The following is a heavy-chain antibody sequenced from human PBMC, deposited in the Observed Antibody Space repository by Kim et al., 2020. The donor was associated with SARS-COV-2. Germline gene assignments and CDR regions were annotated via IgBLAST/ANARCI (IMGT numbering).Heavy chain of an antibody. V-gene: IGHV5-51*01. J-gene: IGHJ2*01. CDR2: IYPSDSDT. CDR3: ARSPAVTMVYAWDWYFDL. CDR1: GYSFTSYW. Sequence: GESLKISCKGSGYSFTSYWIGWVRQMPGKGLEWMGIIYPSDSDTRYSPSFQGQVTISADKSISTAYLQWSSLKASDTAMYYCARSPAVTMVYAWDWYFDLWGRGTLVTVSS. D-gene: IGHD2-8*01.